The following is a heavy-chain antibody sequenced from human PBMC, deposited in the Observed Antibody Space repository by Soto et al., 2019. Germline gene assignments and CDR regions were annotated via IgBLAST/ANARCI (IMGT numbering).Heavy chain of an antibody. V-gene: IGHV4-59*12. CDR3: ARGPGDDFWSGYPYYYMDV. D-gene: IGHD3-3*01. J-gene: IGHJ6*03. Sequence: TSETLSLTCTVSGGSISSYYWSWIRQPPGKGLEWIGYIYYSGSTYYNPSLKSRVTISVDTSKNQFSLKLSSVTVADTAVYYCARGPGDDFWSGYPYYYMDVWGKGTTVTVSS. CDR1: GGSISSYY. CDR2: IYYSGST.